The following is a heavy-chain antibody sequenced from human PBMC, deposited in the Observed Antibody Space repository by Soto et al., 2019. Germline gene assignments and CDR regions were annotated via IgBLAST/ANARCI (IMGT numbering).Heavy chain of an antibody. CDR1: GYSFTSYW. CDR2: IDPSDSYT. CDR3: ARLIVATTREYYYGMDV. D-gene: IGHD5-12*01. V-gene: IGHV5-10-1*01. Sequence: PGESLTISCKGSGYSFTSYWISWVRQMPGKGLEWMGRIDPSDSYTNYSPSFQGHVTISADKSISTAYLQWSSLKASDTAMYYCARLIVATTREYYYGMDVWGQGTTVTVSS. J-gene: IGHJ6*02.